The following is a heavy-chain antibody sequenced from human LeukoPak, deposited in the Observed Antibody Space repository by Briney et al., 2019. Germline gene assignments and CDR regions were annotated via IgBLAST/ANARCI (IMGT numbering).Heavy chain of an antibody. D-gene: IGHD4-17*01. CDR1: GYTFTSYG. CDR3: ARGRLTDYGDPNWFDP. J-gene: IGHJ5*02. V-gene: IGHV1-18*01. CDR2: ISAYNGNT. Sequence: GASVKVSCKASGYTFTSYGISWVRQAPGQGLEWMGWISAYNGNTNYAQKLQGRVTMTTDTSTSTAYMELRSLRSDDTAVYYCARGRLTDYGDPNWFDPWGQGTLITVSS.